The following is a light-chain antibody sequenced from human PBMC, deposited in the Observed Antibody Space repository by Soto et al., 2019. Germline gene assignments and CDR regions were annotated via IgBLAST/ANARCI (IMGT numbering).Light chain of an antibody. CDR1: QGIGSW. J-gene: IGKJ1*01. V-gene: IGKV1-12*01. Sequence: DIQMTQSPSSVSASAGDRVTITCRASQGIGSWLAWYQQKPGKAPKLLIYPASSLQSGVPSRFSGSGSGTDFSLTISSLQPEDFATYYCQQANSFPPTLGQGTKVDIK. CDR2: PAS. CDR3: QQANSFPPT.